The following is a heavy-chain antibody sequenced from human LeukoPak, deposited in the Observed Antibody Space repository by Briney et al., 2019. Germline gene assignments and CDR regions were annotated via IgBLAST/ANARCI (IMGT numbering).Heavy chain of an antibody. CDR3: AGDSVTTGYFFDY. CDR1: GFTFSSYT. Sequence: GRSLRLSCAASGFTFSSYTIHWVRQAPGKGLEWVAVTSYDGSNKYYADSVKGRFTISRDGSKNTLYLQMNSLRAEDTAVYYCAGDSVTTGYFFDYWGQGTLVTVSS. J-gene: IGHJ4*02. D-gene: IGHD4-17*01. V-gene: IGHV3-30-3*01. CDR2: TSYDGSNK.